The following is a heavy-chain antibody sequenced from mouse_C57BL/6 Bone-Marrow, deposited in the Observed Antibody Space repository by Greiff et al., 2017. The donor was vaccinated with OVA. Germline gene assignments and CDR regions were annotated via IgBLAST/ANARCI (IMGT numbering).Heavy chain of an antibody. CDR3: ARHGNYVVYFDD. J-gene: IGHJ2*01. V-gene: IGHV1-12*01. CDR1: GYTFTSYH. D-gene: IGHD2-1*01. CDR2: IYPGNGDT. Sequence: QVQLQQSGAELVRPGASVKMSCKASGYTFTSYHMHWVKQTPRKGLEWIGAIYPGNGDTSYNQKFKGKATLTVDKSSSTAYMQLSSLTSEDSAVYFCARHGNYVVYFDDWGQGTTLTVSS.